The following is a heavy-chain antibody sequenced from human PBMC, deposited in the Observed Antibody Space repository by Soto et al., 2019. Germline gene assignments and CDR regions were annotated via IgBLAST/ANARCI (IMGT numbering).Heavy chain of an antibody. V-gene: IGHV4-34*01. Sequence: QVQLQQWGAGLVKPSETLSLSCAVYGQSFSGHSWAWIRQPPGKGLECIGEINESGSTYYNPSLNSRFTISTDTSKKQFSLKLSSVSAADTAAYFCARGSGIVALPGEMEDVNYDYWGQGTLVNVSS. CDR3: ARGSGIVALPGEMEDVNYDY. CDR2: INESGST. J-gene: IGHJ4*02. CDR1: GQSFSGHS. D-gene: IGHD2-21*01.